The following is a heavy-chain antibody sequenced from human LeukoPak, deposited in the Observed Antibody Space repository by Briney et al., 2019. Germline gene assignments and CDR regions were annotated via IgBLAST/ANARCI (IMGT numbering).Heavy chain of an antibody. CDR1: GGSISSSSYY. CDR3: ASADFWSGYNYFDY. CDR2: IYYSGST. Sequence: PSETLSLTCTVSGGSISSSSYYWGWIRQPPGKGLEWIGSIYYSGSTYYNPSLKSRVTISVDTSKNQFSLKLSSVTAADTAVYYCASADFWSGYNYFDYWGQGTLVTVSS. V-gene: IGHV4-39*07. J-gene: IGHJ4*02. D-gene: IGHD3-3*01.